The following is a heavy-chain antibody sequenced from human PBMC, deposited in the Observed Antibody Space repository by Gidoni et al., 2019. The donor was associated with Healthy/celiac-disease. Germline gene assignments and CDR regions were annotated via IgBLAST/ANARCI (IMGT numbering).Heavy chain of an antibody. CDR3: ARSYSGSYNWGGIDY. J-gene: IGHJ4*02. CDR2: IYYSGST. Sequence: QVQLQESGPGLGKPSETLSLTCTVSGGSISSYYWSWIRPPPGKGLEWIGYIYYSGSTNYNPSLKSRVTISVDTSKNQFSLKLSSVTAADTAVYYCARSYSGSYNWGGIDYWGQGTLVTVSS. V-gene: IGHV4-59*01. CDR1: GGSISSYY. D-gene: IGHD1-26*01.